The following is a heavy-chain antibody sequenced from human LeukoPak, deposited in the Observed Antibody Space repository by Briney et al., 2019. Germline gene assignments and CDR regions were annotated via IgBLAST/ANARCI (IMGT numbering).Heavy chain of an antibody. Sequence: GGSLRLSCVASGFTFSGYAMSWVRQAPGKGLEWVSSISSTGASTYYADSVKGRFTISRDNSKNTLFLQINSLRDEDTAVYYCAKDISGSSGYYSLFDYWGQGTQVTVSS. CDR2: ISSTGAST. V-gene: IGHV3-23*01. CDR3: AKDISGSSGYYSLFDY. D-gene: IGHD3-22*01. CDR1: GFTFSGYA. J-gene: IGHJ4*02.